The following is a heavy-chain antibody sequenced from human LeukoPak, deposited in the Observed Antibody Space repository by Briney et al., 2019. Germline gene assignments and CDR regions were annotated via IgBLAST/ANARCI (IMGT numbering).Heavy chain of an antibody. CDR2: ISGSGGST. V-gene: IGHV3-23*01. Sequence: GGSLRLSCAASGFTFSSYAMSWVRQAPGKGLEWVSAISGSGGSTYYADSVKGRFTISRDNSKNTLYLQMNSLRAEDTAVYYCAKGAYDSSGYYAEYFDYWGQGTLVTVSS. CDR3: AKGAYDSSGYYAEYFDY. CDR1: GFTFSSYA. D-gene: IGHD3-22*01. J-gene: IGHJ4*02.